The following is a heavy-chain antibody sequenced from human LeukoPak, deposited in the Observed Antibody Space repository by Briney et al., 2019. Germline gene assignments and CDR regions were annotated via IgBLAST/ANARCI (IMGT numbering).Heavy chain of an antibody. CDR1: GFTFSSYW. CDR2: IKQDGSEK. Sequence: PGGSLRLSCAASGFTFSSYWMSWVRQAPGKGLEWVANIKQDGSEKYYVDSVKGRFTISRDNAKNSLYLQMNSLRAEDTAVYYCARGLLYYDSSGYYSGYELGDYWGQGTLVAVSS. D-gene: IGHD3-22*01. CDR3: ARGLLYYDSSGYYSGYELGDY. V-gene: IGHV3-7*01. J-gene: IGHJ4*02.